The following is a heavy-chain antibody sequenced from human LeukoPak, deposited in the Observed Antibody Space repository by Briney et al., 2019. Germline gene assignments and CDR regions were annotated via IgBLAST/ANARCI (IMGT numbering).Heavy chain of an antibody. CDR1: GYSISIGYD. J-gene: IGHJ4*02. V-gene: IGHV4-38-2*02. CDR2: IHHSGST. CDR3: VRDRGYNYGDLDF. D-gene: IGHD5-18*01. Sequence: PSETLSLTCAVSGYSISIGYDWGWIRQPPGEGLDGIATIHHSGSTYSNSSLKSRVTISVDTSKDQFSLRLSSVTAADTAVYYCVRDRGYNYGDLDFWGQGTLVTVSS.